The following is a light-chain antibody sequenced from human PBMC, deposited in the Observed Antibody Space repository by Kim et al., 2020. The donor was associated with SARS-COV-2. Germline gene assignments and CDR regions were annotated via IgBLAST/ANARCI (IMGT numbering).Light chain of an antibody. V-gene: IGKV1-9*01. J-gene: IGKJ2*01. CDR2: AAS. Sequence: IQLTQSPSSLSASVGDRVTSTCRASQGISTFLAWYQQKPGKAPQLLIYAASTLQSGVPSRFSGSGSGTDFTLTISSLQPEDFATYYCQQLNSYPRTFGQGTKLEI. CDR1: QGISTF. CDR3: QQLNSYPRT.